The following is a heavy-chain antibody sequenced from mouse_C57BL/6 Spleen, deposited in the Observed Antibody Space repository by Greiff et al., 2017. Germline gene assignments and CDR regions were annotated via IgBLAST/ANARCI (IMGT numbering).Heavy chain of an antibody. V-gene: IGHV1-55*01. CDR3: ATTTVVATRAMDY. D-gene: IGHD1-1*01. J-gene: IGHJ4*01. Sequence: QVQLKESGAELVKPGASVKMSCKASGYTFTSYWITWVKQRPGQGLEWIGDIYPGSGSTNYNEKFKSKATLTVDTSSSTAYMQLGSLTSEDSAVYYCATTTVVATRAMDYWGQGTSVTVSS. CDR2: IYPGSGST. CDR1: GYTFTSYW.